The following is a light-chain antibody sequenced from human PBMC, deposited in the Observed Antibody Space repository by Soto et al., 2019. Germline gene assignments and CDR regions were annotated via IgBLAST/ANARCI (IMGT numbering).Light chain of an antibody. CDR3: HQYGSSPQT. V-gene: IGKV3-20*01. CDR1: QTVGSSF. J-gene: IGKJ1*01. CDR2: GAS. Sequence: ENVFTPSPATLSLSPGERATLSGRASQTVGSSFLAWYQQKRGQAPRLLIYGASNRATGIPDRFSGSGSGADFTLTINRLENEDFAVYYCHQYGSSPQTLGQGTKVDNK.